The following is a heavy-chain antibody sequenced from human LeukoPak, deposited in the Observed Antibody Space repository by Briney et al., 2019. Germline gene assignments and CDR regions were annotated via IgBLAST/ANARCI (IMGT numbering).Heavy chain of an antibody. J-gene: IGHJ4*02. CDR2: IKQDGSEK. CDR3: ARAYDSSGYYASY. V-gene: IGHV3-7*03. CDR1: GFTFSSYW. D-gene: IGHD3-22*01. Sequence: GGSLRLSCVSSGFTFSSYWMYWVRQAPGKGLEWVANIKQDGSEKYHVDSVKGRFTISRDNAKNSLYLQMTSLRAEDTAVYYCARAYDSSGYYASYWGQGTLVTVSS.